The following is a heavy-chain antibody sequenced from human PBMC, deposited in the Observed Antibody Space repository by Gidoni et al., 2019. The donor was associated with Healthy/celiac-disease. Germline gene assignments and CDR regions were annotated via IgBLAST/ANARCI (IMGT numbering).Heavy chain of an antibody. CDR3: ARVVGATSDAFDI. V-gene: IGHV4-59*01. J-gene: IGHJ3*02. CDR1: GGSISSYY. Sequence: QVQLQESGPGLVKPSETLSLTCTVPGGSISSYYWSWIRQPPGKGLEWIGYIYYSGSTNYNPSLKSRVTISVDTSKNQFSLKLSSVTAADTAVYYCARVVGATSDAFDIWGQGTMVTVSS. CDR2: IYYSGST. D-gene: IGHD1-26*01.